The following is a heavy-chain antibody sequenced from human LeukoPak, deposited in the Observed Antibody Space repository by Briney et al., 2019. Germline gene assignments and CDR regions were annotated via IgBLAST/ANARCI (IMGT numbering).Heavy chain of an antibody. CDR1: GFTFSSYG. J-gene: IGHJ6*03. D-gene: IGHD5-12*01. V-gene: IGHV3-30*02. CDR3: AKGGGYEAQYYYYYMDV. CDR2: IRYDGSNK. Sequence: HTGGPLRLSCAASGFTFSSYGTHWVRQAPGKGLEWVAFIRYDGSNKYYAHSVKGRFTISRDNFKNTLYLQMNSLRAEDTAVFYCAKGGGYEAQYYYYYMDVWGKGTTVTISS.